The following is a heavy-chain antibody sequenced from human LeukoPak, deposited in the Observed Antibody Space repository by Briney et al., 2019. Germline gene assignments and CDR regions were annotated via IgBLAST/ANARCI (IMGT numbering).Heavy chain of an antibody. CDR2: ISSSSYI. D-gene: IGHD5-12*01. CDR3: AKDSDIVATTLGNNFDY. Sequence: GGSLRLPCAASGFTFSSYSMNWVRQAPGKGLEWVSSISSSSYIYYADSVKGRFTISRDNAKNSLYLQMNSLRAEDTAVYYCAKDSDIVATTLGNNFDYWGQGTLVTVSS. J-gene: IGHJ4*02. V-gene: IGHV3-21*04. CDR1: GFTFSSYS.